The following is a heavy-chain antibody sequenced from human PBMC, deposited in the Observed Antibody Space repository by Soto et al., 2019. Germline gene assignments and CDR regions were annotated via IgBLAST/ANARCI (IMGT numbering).Heavy chain of an antibody. CDR1: GFTFSNYW. J-gene: IGHJ4*02. D-gene: IGHD3-16*01. CDR3: ARGGLHAYYQDN. CDR2: INFYGTTT. V-gene: IGHV3-74*01. Sequence: EVQLMESGGGLVQPGGSLRLSCAASGFTFSNYWMHWVRPAPGEGLVWVSRINFYGTTTNYADSVKGRFTVSRDNARNTLDLQMNSLRAEETAIYYCARGGLHAYYQDNWGQGILVTVSS.